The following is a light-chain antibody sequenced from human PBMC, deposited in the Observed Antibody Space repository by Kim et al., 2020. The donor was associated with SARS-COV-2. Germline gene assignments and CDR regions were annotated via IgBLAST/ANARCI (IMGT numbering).Light chain of an antibody. CDR1: QAIRNY. CDR2: AAS. Sequence: ASMGDTVTITCRASQAIRNYLGWYQQKPGKAPKVLISAASILQTGVPSRFSGSGSGTDFTLTINSLQPEDFATYYCLQDYTSPWTFGQGTKVDIK. CDR3: LQDYTSPWT. V-gene: IGKV1-6*01. J-gene: IGKJ1*01.